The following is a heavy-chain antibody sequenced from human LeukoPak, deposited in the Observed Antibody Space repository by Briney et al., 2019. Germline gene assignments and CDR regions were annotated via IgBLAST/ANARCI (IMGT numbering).Heavy chain of an antibody. CDR2: ISYTGIT. CDR3: ARGGSGRWLHQTRSDY. D-gene: IGHD5-24*01. J-gene: IGHJ4*02. CDR1: GGSISSSTYY. Sequence: PSETLSLTCTVSGGSISSSTYYWGWIRQPPGKGLAWIGSISYTGITYYNPSLKSRVTISVDTSKNQFSLKLSSVTAADTAVYYCARGGSGRWLHQTRSDYWGQGTLVTVSS. V-gene: IGHV4-39*07.